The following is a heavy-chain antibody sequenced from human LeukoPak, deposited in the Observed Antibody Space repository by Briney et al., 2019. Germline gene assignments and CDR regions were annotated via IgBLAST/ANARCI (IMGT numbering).Heavy chain of an antibody. Sequence: RRASVTVSCKASGYTFTSYDINWVRQATGQGLEWMGWMNANSGNTGYAQKFQGRVTMTRNTSISTAYMELSSLRSEATAVYYCARGKKTMVRGVLYYFDYWGQGTRVSVSS. D-gene: IGHD3-10*01. CDR1: GYTFTSYD. V-gene: IGHV1-8*01. J-gene: IGHJ4*02. CDR3: ARGKKTMVRGVLYYFDY. CDR2: MNANSGNT.